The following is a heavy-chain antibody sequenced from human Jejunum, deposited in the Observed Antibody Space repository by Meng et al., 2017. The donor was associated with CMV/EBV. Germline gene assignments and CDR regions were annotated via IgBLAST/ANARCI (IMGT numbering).Heavy chain of an antibody. Sequence: VSGGSISGSYWSWLRQSPGKGLAWIGYIYYTGSTDYNPSLKSRVTISVDTSKNQFSLKLSSVTAADTAVYYCARDVLLGTHNWFDPWGRGTLVTVSS. V-gene: IGHV4-59*01. CDR2: IYYTGST. D-gene: IGHD1-14*01. J-gene: IGHJ5*02. CDR3: ARDVLLGTHNWFDP. CDR1: GGSISGSY.